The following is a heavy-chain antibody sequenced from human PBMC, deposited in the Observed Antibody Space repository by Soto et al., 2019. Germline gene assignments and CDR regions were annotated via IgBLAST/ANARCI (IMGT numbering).Heavy chain of an antibody. CDR3: ARAGLRYYYGVDV. Sequence: SDTLSLTCTVSGDSISIGDYYWSWILHPPGKGLEWIGYIYYSGSTHYNPSLKSRVTISLDTSKNQFSLKLSSVTAADTAVYYCARAGLRYYYGVDVWGQGTTVTVSS. D-gene: IGHD2-21*01. J-gene: IGHJ6*02. CDR1: GDSISIGDYY. V-gene: IGHV4-30-4*02. CDR2: IYYSGST.